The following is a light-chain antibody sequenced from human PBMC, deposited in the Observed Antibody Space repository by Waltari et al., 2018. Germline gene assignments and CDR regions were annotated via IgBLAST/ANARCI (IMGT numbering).Light chain of an antibody. Sequence: DIVMTQSPDSLAVSLGERATINCKSSQSFLYSSNNKNYLAWFQQRPGQPPKLFIYWSSTRESGVPDLFSASGSGTDFTLTISSLQAEDVAVYYCLQYYNTPQTFGQGTRVEIK. V-gene: IGKV4-1*01. CDR1: QSFLYSSNNKNY. CDR3: LQYYNTPQT. CDR2: WSS. J-gene: IGKJ1*01.